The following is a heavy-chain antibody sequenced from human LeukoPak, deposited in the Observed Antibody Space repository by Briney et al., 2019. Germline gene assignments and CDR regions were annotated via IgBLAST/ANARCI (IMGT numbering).Heavy chain of an antibody. J-gene: IGHJ3*02. CDR3: AKDAFSYNGVFDPSDI. CDR1: GFTFSDFA. V-gene: IGHV3-23*01. CDR2: TDGTGGDS. D-gene: IGHD3-3*01. Sequence: GGSLRLSCVASGFTFSDFAMSWGRQTPGKRLEWVASTDGTGGDSYYADAVKGRFTISRDDSRDTLYLQMNSLKAEDTAVYYCAKDAFSYNGVFDPSDIWAKGQWSPSPQ.